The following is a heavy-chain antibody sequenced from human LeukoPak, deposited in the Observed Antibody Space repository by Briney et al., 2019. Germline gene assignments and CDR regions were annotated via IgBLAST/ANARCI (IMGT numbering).Heavy chain of an antibody. Sequence: SVKVSCKASGGTFNNYNIMWVRQAPGQGLEWMGRIVPMLGVTNCAQKFQDRVKITADKFTNTAYIELSSLRSEDTAVYYCARNILTGYYDYWGQGTLVTVSS. CDR1: GGTFNNYN. CDR3: ARNILTGYYDY. CDR2: IVPMLGVT. D-gene: IGHD3-9*01. J-gene: IGHJ4*02. V-gene: IGHV1-69*02.